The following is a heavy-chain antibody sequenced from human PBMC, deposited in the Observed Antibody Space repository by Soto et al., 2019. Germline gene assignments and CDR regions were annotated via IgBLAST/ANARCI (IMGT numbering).Heavy chain of an antibody. CDR2: IIPIFGTA. CDR1: GGTFSSYA. V-gene: IGHV1-69*13. D-gene: IGHD3-10*01. J-gene: IGHJ6*02. Sequence: SVKVSCKASGGTFSSYAISWVRQAPGQGLEWMGGIIPIFGTANYAQKFQGRVTITADESTSTAYMGLSSLRSEDTAVYYCARAAITMARGKSGYYYYGMDVWGQGTTVTVSS. CDR3: ARAAITMARGKSGYYYYGMDV.